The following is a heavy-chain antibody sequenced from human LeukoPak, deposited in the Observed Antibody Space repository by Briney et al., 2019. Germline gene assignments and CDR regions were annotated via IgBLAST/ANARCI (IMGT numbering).Heavy chain of an antibody. V-gene: IGHV4-39*02. J-gene: IGHJ3*02. CDR1: GGSISSSSYY. Sequence: SETLCLTCAASGGSISSSSYYWGWMRQPPGKGLEWYGSSYYSGSYYYNPSLKSLVTISVDTSKNQFSLMLSSVTAAATAEYYCARDLRAGRDGGYYVGGAVDIWGQGTMVTVSS. D-gene: IGHD3-22*01. CDR3: ARDLRAGRDGGYYVGGAVDI. CDR2: SYYSGSY.